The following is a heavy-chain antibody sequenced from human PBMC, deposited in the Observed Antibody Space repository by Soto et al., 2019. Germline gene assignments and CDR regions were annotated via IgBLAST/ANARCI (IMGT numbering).Heavy chain of an antibody. CDR3: AREEATYYYDSSGSPSGMDV. CDR1: GGTFSSYA. D-gene: IGHD3-22*01. J-gene: IGHJ6*02. V-gene: IGHV1-69*13. CDR2: IIPIFGTA. Sequence: SVKVSCKASGGTFSSYAISWLRQSPGQGLEWMGGIIPIFGTANYAQKFQGRVTITADESTSTAYMELSSLRSEDTAVYYCAREEATYYYDSSGSPSGMDVWGQGTTVTVSS.